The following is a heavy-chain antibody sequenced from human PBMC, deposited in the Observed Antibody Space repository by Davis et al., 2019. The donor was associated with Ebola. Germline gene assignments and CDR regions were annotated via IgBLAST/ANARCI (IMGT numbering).Heavy chain of an antibody. CDR1: GFIVSSNY. D-gene: IGHD1-7*01. Sequence: GESLKISCAASGFIVSSNYMNWVRQAPGKGLEWVSGIYSGGSTYCADSVKGRFTISRDNFKNILYLEMNSLRADDTAVYYCANQETGTTGIAEYWGQGTLVTVSS. CDR2: IYSGGST. J-gene: IGHJ4*02. V-gene: IGHV3-53*01. CDR3: ANQETGTTGIAEY.